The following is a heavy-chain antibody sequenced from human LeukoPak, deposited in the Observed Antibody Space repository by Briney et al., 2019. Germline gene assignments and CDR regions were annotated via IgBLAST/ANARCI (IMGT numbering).Heavy chain of an antibody. D-gene: IGHD6-19*01. CDR1: GFIFSTYG. CDR2: ISGSGDST. Sequence: DPGGSLRLSCEASGFIFSTYGMHWVRRAPGKGLEWVSVISGSGDSTYYADSVKGRFTISRDNSKNTLYLQMNSLRAEDTAVYYCAKGPTARTIAVAAHAAPFDYWGQGTLVTVSS. J-gene: IGHJ4*02. V-gene: IGHV3-23*01. CDR3: AKGPTARTIAVAAHAAPFDY.